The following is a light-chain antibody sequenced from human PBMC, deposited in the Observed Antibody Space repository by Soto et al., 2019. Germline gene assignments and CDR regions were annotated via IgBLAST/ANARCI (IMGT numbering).Light chain of an antibody. J-gene: IGKJ3*01. Sequence: EIVLTQSPGTLSLSPGERATLSCRASQSIASSYLAWYQQRPGQAPRLLVSGTSSRATGIPDRFNGSGSGTDFTLTMARLEPEDFAVYYCQHYGTSPFTFGPGTKVHIK. V-gene: IGKV3-20*01. CDR2: GTS. CDR3: QHYGTSPFT. CDR1: QSIASSY.